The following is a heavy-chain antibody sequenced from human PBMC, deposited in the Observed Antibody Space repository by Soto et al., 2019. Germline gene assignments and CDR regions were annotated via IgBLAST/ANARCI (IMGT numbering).Heavy chain of an antibody. Sequence: GASVKVSCKASGGTFSSYAISWVRQAPGQGLEWMGGIIPIFGSTSYAQKFQGRVTMTRDTSTSTVYMELSSLRSEDTAVYYCARDIVVVVAATQGYYYGMDVWGQGTTVTVSS. J-gene: IGHJ6*02. D-gene: IGHD2-15*01. V-gene: IGHV1-69*05. CDR2: IIPIFGST. CDR3: ARDIVVVVAATQGYYYGMDV. CDR1: GGTFSSYA.